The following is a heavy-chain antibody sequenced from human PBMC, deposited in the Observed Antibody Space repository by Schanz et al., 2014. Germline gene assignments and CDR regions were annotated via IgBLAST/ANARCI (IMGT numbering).Heavy chain of an antibody. CDR3: AKDRSWDYDSSGYFDY. V-gene: IGHV3-23*03. Sequence: EVHLLESGGGLVQPGGSLRLSCAASGFTFRGYAMSWVRQAPGRGLEWVSIIFTDGRTYYADSVKGRFTISRDNSKNTLYLQMNSLRAEDTAVYYCAKDRSWDYDSSGYFDYWGQGTLVIVSS. CDR2: IIFTDGRT. CDR1: GFTFRGYA. J-gene: IGHJ4*02. D-gene: IGHD3-22*01.